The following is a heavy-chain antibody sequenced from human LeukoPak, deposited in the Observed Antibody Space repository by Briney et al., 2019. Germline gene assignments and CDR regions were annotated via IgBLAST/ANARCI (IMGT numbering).Heavy chain of an antibody. CDR1: GGSFSGYY. V-gene: IGHV4-34*01. J-gene: IGHJ6*03. D-gene: IGHD3-3*01. CDR2: INHSGST. Sequence: PSETLSLTCAVYGGSFSGYYWSWIRQPPGKGLEWIGEINHSGSTNYNPSLKSRVTISVDTSKNQFSLKLSSVTAADTAVYYCARSGARYYDFWSGYQRNYYYYMDVWGKGTTVTVSS. CDR3: ARSGARYYDFWSGYQRNYYYYMDV.